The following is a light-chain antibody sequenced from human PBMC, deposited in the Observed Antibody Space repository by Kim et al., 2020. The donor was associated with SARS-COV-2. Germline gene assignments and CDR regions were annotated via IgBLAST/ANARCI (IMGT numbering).Light chain of an antibody. CDR1: HDINIY. CDR3: QQLISHPLT. J-gene: IGKJ4*01. Sequence: IQLTQSPSSLSASVGDRVTITCRASHDINIYLAWYQQKPGKAPNLLIYAASTLQSGVPSRFSGSGSGTEFTLTITSLQPEDFAIYYCQQLISHPLTFGGGTKVEIK. CDR2: AAS. V-gene: IGKV1-9*01.